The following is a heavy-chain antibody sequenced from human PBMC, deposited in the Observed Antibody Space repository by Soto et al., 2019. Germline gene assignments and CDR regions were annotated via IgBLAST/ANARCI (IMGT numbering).Heavy chain of an antibody. CDR3: ARERDTAMVNYYYGMDV. CDR1: GFTFSSYG. J-gene: IGHJ6*02. Sequence: PGGSLRLSCAASGFTFSSYGMHWVRPAPGKGLEWVAVIWYDGSNKYYADSVKGRFTISRDNSKNTLYLQMNSLRAEDTAVYYCARERDTAMVNYYYGMDVWGQGTTVTVSS. D-gene: IGHD5-18*01. CDR2: IWYDGSNK. V-gene: IGHV3-33*01.